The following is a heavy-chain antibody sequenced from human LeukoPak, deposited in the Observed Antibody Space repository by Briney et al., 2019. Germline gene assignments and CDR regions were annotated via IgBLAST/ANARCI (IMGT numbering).Heavy chain of an antibody. V-gene: IGHV3-64*01. D-gene: IGHD5-12*01. Sequence: GGSLRLSCAASGFTFSSYSMNWVRQAPGKGLEYVSAISSNGGSTYYANSVKGRFTISRDNSKNTLYLQMGSLRAEDMAVYYCARGYSGYDYVDYWGQGTLVTVSS. CDR3: ARGYSGYDYVDY. J-gene: IGHJ4*02. CDR1: GFTFSSYS. CDR2: ISSNGGST.